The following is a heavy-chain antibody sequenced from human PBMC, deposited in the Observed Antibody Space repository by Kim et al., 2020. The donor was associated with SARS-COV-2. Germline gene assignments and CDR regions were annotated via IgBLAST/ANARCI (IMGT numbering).Heavy chain of an antibody. J-gene: IGHJ6*03. CDR2: ISWNSGTI. CDR1: GFTFDDYA. V-gene: IGHV3-9*01. Sequence: GGSLRLSCAASGFTFDDYAMHWVRQAPGKGLEWVSGISWNSGTIGYADSVKCRATISRDNAKNSLYVQMNSLRAEDTALYYCAKDTQAAARPGYYYYVDVGGNGTRIIV. D-gene: IGHD6-6*01. CDR3: AKDTQAAARPGYYYYVDV.